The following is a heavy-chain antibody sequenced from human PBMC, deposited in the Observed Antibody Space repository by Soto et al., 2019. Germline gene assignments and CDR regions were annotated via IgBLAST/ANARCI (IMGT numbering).Heavy chain of an antibody. D-gene: IGHD6-6*01. Sequence: PGHSLKISCLGAVYSFGIYWIGWVGQIPGKDLKWMGIIDPGDSYTRYSPSFQGQVTISADKSLRTAYLQWTSLKASDTAFYYCPSTRSFPLGFYYDGMEVWRQGTTVTVSS. CDR2: IDPGDSYT. J-gene: IGHJ6*02. CDR1: VYSFGIYW. V-gene: IGHV5-51*01. CDR3: PSTRSFPLGFYYDGMEV.